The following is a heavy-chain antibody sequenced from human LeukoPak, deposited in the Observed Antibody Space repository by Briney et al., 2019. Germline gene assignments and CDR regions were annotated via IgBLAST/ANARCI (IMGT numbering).Heavy chain of an antibody. D-gene: IGHD3-22*01. J-gene: IGHJ2*01. V-gene: IGHV4-4*02. Sequence: PSETLSLTCAVSGGSISSDNWWSWVRQPPGKGLEWIGEIYHRGSTNFNPSLNSRVSISIDKSKNQFSLKLSSVTAADTAVYYCARREYYDTTVYLDLWGRGTLFTVSS. CDR1: GGSISSDNW. CDR3: ARREYYDTTVYLDL. CDR2: IYHRGST.